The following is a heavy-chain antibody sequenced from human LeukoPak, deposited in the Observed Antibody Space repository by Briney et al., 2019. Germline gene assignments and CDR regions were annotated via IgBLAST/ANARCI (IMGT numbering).Heavy chain of an antibody. CDR1: GGTFSNYA. V-gene: IGHV1-69*01. CDR3: ARGGGDGYNFDWFDP. D-gene: IGHD5-24*01. Sequence: SVKVSCKASGGTFSNYAISWVRQAPGQGLEWVGGIIPIFGTANYAQKFQGRVTITADESTSTAYMELSSLRSEDTAVYYCARGGGDGYNFDWFDPWGQGTLVTVSS. J-gene: IGHJ5*02. CDR2: IIPIFGTA.